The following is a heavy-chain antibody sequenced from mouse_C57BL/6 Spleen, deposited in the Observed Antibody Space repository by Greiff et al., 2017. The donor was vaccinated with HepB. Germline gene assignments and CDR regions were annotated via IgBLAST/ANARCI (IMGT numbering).Heavy chain of an antibody. V-gene: IGHV1-69*01. CDR2: IDPSDSYT. D-gene: IGHD2-2*01. CDR3: ARFYYGYLYYFDY. Sequence: VQLQQPGAELVMPGASVKLSCKASGYTFTSYWMHWVKQRPGQGLEWIGEIDPSDSYTNYNQKFKGKSTLTVDKSSSTAYMQLSSLTSEDSAVYYCARFYYGYLYYFDYWGQGTTLTVSS. J-gene: IGHJ2*01. CDR1: GYTFTSYW.